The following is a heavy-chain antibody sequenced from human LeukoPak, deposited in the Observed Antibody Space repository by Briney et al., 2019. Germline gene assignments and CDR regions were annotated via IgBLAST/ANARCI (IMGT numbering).Heavy chain of an antibody. CDR2: IYYSGST. Sequence: SETLPLTCTVSGGSISSYYWSWIRQPPGKGLEWIGYIYYSGSTNYNPSLKSRVTISVDTSKNQFSLKLSSVTAADTAVYYCARDSPYSGYDYNYYYGMDVWGQGTTVTVSS. J-gene: IGHJ6*02. V-gene: IGHV4-59*01. CDR3: ARDSPYSGYDYNYYYGMDV. CDR1: GGSISSYY. D-gene: IGHD5-12*01.